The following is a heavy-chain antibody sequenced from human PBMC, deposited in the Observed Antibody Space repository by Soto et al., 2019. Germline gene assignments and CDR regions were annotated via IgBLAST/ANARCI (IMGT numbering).Heavy chain of an antibody. CDR2: IYYSGST. CDR3: ARYHYYDSSGYYYYYGMDV. Sequence: SETLSLTCTVSGGYISSGGYYWSWIRQHPGKGLEWIGYIYYSGSTYYNPSLKSRVTISVDTSKNQFSLKLSSVTAADTAVYYCARYHYYDSSGYYYYYGMDVWGQGTTVTV. D-gene: IGHD3-22*01. CDR1: GGYISSGGYY. V-gene: IGHV4-31*03. J-gene: IGHJ6*02.